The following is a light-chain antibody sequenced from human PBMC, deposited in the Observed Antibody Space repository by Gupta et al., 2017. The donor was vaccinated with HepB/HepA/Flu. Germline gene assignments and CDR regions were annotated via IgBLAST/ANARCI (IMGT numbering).Light chain of an antibody. CDR1: RPNIGNNP. V-gene: IGLV1-44*01. CDR3: AAWDDSLKGVV. CDR2: NNN. J-gene: IGLJ3*02. Sequence: QSVLTQPPPASGTPGQRVTMSCSGSRPNIGNNPVNWYQQFPGTAPKLLIYNNNQRPSGVPDRFSGSKSGTSASLAISGPQSEDEADYYCAAWDDSLKGVVFGGGTKLTVL.